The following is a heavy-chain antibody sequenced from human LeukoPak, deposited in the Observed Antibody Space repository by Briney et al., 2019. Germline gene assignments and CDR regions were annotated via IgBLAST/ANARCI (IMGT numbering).Heavy chain of an antibody. V-gene: IGHV3-30*03. J-gene: IGHJ6*02. Sequence: GRSLRLSCEASGFTFSTYGMHWVRQAPGKGLEWITLIPYDGSNKYYADSVKGRFTISRDNSKNTLYLQMNSLRAEDTAVYYCARYYGSGRGYYGLDVWGQGTTVTVFS. CDR3: ARYYGSGRGYYGLDV. D-gene: IGHD3-10*01. CDR1: GFTFSTYG. CDR2: IPYDGSNK.